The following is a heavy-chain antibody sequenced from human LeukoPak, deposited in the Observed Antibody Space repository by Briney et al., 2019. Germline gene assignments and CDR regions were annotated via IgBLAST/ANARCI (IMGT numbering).Heavy chain of an antibody. CDR2: INSDGSST. CDR3: ARGGVTAGLDY. CDR1: GFTFSSYW. Sequence: GGSLRLSCAASGFTFSSYWMHWVRHAPGRGLVWVARINSDGSSTNYADSVRGRFTISRDNAKNTLWLQMNSLRAEDTAVYYCARGGVTAGLDYWGQGTLVTVSS. D-gene: IGHD2-2*01. J-gene: IGHJ4*02. V-gene: IGHV3-74*01.